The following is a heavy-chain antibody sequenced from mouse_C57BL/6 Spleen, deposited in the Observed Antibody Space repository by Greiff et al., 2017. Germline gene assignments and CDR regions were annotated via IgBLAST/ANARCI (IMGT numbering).Heavy chain of an antibody. CDR2: IWSDGST. CDR1: GFSLTSYG. Sequence: VQLQQSGPGLVAPSQSLSITCTVSGFSLTSYGVHWVRQPPGKGLEWLVVIWSDGSTTYNSALKSRLGISTDNSKSQVFLKMNSLQTDDTASYYCARHSSFYAMDYWGQGTSVTVSS. D-gene: IGHD3-1*01. CDR3: ARHSSFYAMDY. V-gene: IGHV2-6*02. J-gene: IGHJ4*01.